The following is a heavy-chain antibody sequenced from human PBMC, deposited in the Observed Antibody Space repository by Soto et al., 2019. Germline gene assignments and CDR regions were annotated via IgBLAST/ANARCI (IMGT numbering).Heavy chain of an antibody. CDR1: GYTFTNYY. D-gene: IGHD4-4*01. CDR3: ARSDDSTSYPLDL. CDR2: INPRSGGS. Sequence: ASVKVSCKASGYTFTNYYMHWLRQAPGQGLEWMGWINPRSGGSKYAQAFQDRVTMTRDASISPAYMDLASLRHGDTAVYFCARSDDSTSYPLDLWGPGTLVTVSS. J-gene: IGHJ5*02. V-gene: IGHV1-2*02.